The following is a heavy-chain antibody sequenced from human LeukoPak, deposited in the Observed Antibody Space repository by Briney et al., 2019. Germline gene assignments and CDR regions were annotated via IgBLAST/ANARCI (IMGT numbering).Heavy chain of an antibody. CDR1: GGSIRSSSYY. Sequence: SETLSLTCTVSGGSIRSSSYYWGWIRQPPGKGLEWIGSIYYSGSTYYNPSLKSRVTISVDTSKNQFSLKLSSVTAADTAVYYCARLGIAVAAVIDYWGQGTLVTVSS. J-gene: IGHJ4*02. CDR2: IYYSGST. D-gene: IGHD6-19*01. V-gene: IGHV4-39*01. CDR3: ARLGIAVAAVIDY.